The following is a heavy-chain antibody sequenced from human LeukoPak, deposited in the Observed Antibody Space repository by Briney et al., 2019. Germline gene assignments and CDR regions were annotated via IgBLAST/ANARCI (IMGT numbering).Heavy chain of an antibody. CDR1: GYTISSYTFGSYT. CDR3: ARGVAGIQLFDY. J-gene: IGHJ4*02. CDR2: IYYIWST. Sequence: ESLRLSCAASGYTISSYTFGSYTMNWIRQPPGKGLEWIGTIYYIWSTKNNPSLKSRVTISVDTSKNQFSLKLSSVTAADTAVYYCARGVAGIQLFDYWGQGTLVTVSS. D-gene: IGHD5-18*01. V-gene: IGHV4-61*01.